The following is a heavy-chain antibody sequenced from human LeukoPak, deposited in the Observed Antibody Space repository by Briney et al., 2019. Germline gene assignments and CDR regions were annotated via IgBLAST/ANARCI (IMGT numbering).Heavy chain of an antibody. D-gene: IGHD6-13*01. CDR3: ARDLLFAAAASYYYYGMDV. Sequence: GGSLRLSCAASGFTFSSYAMHWVRQAPGKGLEWVAVISYDGSNKYYADSVKGRFTISRDNSKNTLYLQMNSLRAEDTAVYYCARDLLFAAAASYYYYGMDVWGQGTTVTVSS. J-gene: IGHJ6*02. V-gene: IGHV3-30*04. CDR1: GFTFSSYA. CDR2: ISYDGSNK.